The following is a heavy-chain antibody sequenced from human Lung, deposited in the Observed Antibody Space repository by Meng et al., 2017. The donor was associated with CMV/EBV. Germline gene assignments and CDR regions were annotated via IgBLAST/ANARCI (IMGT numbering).Heavy chain of an antibody. V-gene: IGHV4-4*07. J-gene: IGHJ4*02. CDR1: SDSITNYF. Sequence: QEHWPGSGPSLLNPSETLSVTCIVSSDSITNYFWSWVRQPAGKGLEWIGRLYPDGSTDYNPSLSSRLTLSLDTSKIRFSLKLRSVTAADTAIYYCARTPVRFCNTHMCYAFDYWGQGALVTVSS. CDR3: ARTPVRFCNTHMCYAFDY. CDR2: LYPDGST. D-gene: IGHD2-2*01.